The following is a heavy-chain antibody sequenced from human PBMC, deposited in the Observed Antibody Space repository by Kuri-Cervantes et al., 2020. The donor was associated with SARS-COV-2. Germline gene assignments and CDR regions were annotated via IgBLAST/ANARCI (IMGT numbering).Heavy chain of an antibody. CDR1: GYSISSGYY. J-gene: IGHJ4*02. D-gene: IGHD3-10*01. Sequence: GSLRLSCTVSGYSISSGYYWGWIRQPPGKGLEWIGEINHSGSTNYNPSLKSRVTISVDTSKNQFSLKLSSVTAADTAVYYCARYLYGSGSYYNSYYFDYWGQGTLVTVSS. CDR2: INHSGST. V-gene: IGHV4-38-2*02. CDR3: ARYLYGSGSYYNSYYFDY.